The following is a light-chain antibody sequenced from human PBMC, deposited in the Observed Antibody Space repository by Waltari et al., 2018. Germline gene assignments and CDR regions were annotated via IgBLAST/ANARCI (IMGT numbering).Light chain of an antibody. J-gene: IGLJ2*01. CDR1: SSNIGGFRF. Sequence: QSALTQPPSASGSLGQSVTISCTGTSSNIGGFRFVSWYQQHPGKAPKLIIFEVNTRPSGVPDRFSGSKSGNTASLTVSGLQPEDEAEYFCSSFAGFNNVIFGVGTKVTVL. V-gene: IGLV2-8*01. CDR3: SSFAGFNNVI. CDR2: EVN.